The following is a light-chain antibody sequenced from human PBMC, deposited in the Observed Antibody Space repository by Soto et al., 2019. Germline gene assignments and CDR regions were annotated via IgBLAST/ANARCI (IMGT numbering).Light chain of an antibody. CDR3: QHYGTSLWT. CDR1: QRISSSD. Sequence: EIVLTQSPGTLSLSPGERATLSCRASQRISSSDLAWYQKKPGQAPRLLIYVASSRATGIPDRFSGSGSGTDFTLTISRLEPEDFAVYYCQHYGTSLWTFGQGTKV. V-gene: IGKV3-20*01. CDR2: VAS. J-gene: IGKJ1*01.